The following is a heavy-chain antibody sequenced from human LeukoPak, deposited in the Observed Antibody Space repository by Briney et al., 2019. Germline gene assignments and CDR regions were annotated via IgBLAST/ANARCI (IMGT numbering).Heavy chain of an antibody. Sequence: PGGSLRLSCAAPGFTFNTEAMTWVRQAPGKGLEWVAIVWYDGNNKYYADSVKGRFTVSRDNSKDTVSLQLNSLRAEDTAVYYCARGSGAAAGAFDYWGQGTLVTVPS. CDR1: GFTFNTEA. CDR2: VWYDGNNK. V-gene: IGHV3-33*08. CDR3: ARGSGAAAGAFDY. D-gene: IGHD6-13*01. J-gene: IGHJ4*02.